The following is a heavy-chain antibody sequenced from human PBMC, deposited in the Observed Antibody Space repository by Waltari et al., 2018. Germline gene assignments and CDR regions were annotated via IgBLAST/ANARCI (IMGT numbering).Heavy chain of an antibody. CDR1: GGSSSSDEYE. D-gene: IGHD3-10*01. Sequence: QVQLQESDPGLVKPSQTLSLTCTVSGGSSSSDEYEWSWIRQPPGKGLEWIGYIYYSGSTYYNPSLKSRVTISVDTSKNQFSLKLSSVTAADTAVYYCAVGSLLWFREVRITFPNYWGQGTLVTVSS. CDR3: AVGSLLWFREVRITFPNY. J-gene: IGHJ4*02. V-gene: IGHV4-30-4*08. CDR2: IYYSGST.